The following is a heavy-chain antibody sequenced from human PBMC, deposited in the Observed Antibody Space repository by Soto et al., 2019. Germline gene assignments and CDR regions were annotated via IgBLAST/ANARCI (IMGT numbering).Heavy chain of an antibody. CDR3: ARRGYYYDSSGYPSVWY. J-gene: IGHJ4*02. D-gene: IGHD3-22*01. V-gene: IGHV4-39*01. CDR2: IYYSGST. Sequence: QLQLQESGPGLVKPSETLSLTCTVSGGSISSSSYYWGWIRQPPGKGLEWIGSIYYSGSTYYNPSLKSRATLSVDTSENQFSLKLSSVTAADSAVYYCARRGYYYDSSGYPSVWYWGQGTLVTVSS. CDR1: GGSISSSSYY.